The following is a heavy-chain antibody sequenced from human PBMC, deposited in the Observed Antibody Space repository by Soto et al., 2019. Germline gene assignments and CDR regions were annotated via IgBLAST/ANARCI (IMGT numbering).Heavy chain of an antibody. CDR2: INPNSGGT. V-gene: IGHV1-2*02. D-gene: IGHD3-9*01. J-gene: IGHJ4*02. Sequence: QVQLVQSGAEVKKPGASVKVSCKASGYTFTGYYMHWVRQAPGQGLEWMGWINPNSGGTNYAQKFQGRVTMTRDTSISTAYMELSRLRSDDTAVYYCARVPRGDYDILTGYYGGYFDYWGQGTLVTVSS. CDR1: GYTFTGYY. CDR3: ARVPRGDYDILTGYYGGYFDY.